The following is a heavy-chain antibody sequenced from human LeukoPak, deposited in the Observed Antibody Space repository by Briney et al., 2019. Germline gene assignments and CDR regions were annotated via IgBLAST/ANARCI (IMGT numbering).Heavy chain of an antibody. D-gene: IGHD6-13*01. CDR1: GFTFTGYY. CDR3: ARTKQNDY. CDR2: INPNSGGT. J-gene: IGHJ4*02. Sequence: PGGSLRLSCAASGFTFTGYYMHWVRQAPGQGPEWMGWINPNSGGTNYAQKFQGRVTMTRDTSISTAYMELSRLRSDDTAVYYCARTKQNDYWGQGTLVTVSS. V-gene: IGHV1-2*02.